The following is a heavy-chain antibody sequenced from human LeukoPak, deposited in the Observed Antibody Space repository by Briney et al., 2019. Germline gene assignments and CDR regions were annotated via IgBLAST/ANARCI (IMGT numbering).Heavy chain of an antibody. D-gene: IGHD6-6*01. Sequence: QPGGSLRLSCAASGFTFSSYWMHWVRQAPGMGLVWVSHINSDGSSTNYADSVKGRFTISRDNAKNTLYLQMNSLRAEDTAVYYCARTGIAARPTVWFDPWGQGTLVTVSS. V-gene: IGHV3-74*01. CDR3: ARTGIAARPTVWFDP. CDR1: GFTFSSYW. CDR2: INSDGSST. J-gene: IGHJ5*02.